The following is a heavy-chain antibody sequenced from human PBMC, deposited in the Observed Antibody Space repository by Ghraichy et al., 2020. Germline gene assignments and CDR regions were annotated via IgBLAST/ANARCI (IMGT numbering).Heavy chain of an antibody. CDR1: GFTVSTNY. J-gene: IGHJ3*02. Sequence: LTCAASGFTVSTNYMSWVRQAPGKGLEWVSVIYSGGSTYYADSVKGRFTISRDNSKNTLYLQMNSLRGEDTAVYYCARDGAMVFGVVGGVFDMWGQGTMVTVSS. D-gene: IGHD3-3*01. CDR2: IYSGGST. V-gene: IGHV3-53*01. CDR3: ARDGAMVFGVVGGVFDM.